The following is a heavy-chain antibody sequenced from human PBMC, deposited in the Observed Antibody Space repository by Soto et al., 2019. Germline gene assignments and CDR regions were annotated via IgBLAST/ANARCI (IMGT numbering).Heavy chain of an antibody. V-gene: IGHV3-23*01. J-gene: IGHJ6*02. CDR3: AKGPYCSSTRCRFMGMDV. CDR1: GFTFSSYA. CDR2: ISGSGGST. D-gene: IGHD2-2*01. Sequence: EVQLLESGGGLVQPGGSLRLSCAASGFTFSSYAMSWVRQAPGKGLEWVSAISGSGGSTYYADSVKGRFTISRDNSKNTLYLQINSLRAEDTAVYYCAKGPYCSSTRCRFMGMDVWGQGTTVTVSS.